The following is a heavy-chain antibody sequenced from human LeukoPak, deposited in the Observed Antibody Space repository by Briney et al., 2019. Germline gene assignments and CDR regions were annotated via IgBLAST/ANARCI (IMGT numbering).Heavy chain of an antibody. V-gene: IGHV3-23*01. CDR1: GFTFSSYA. Sequence: GGSLRLSCAASGFTFSSYAMSWVRQAPGKGLEWVSAISGSGGSTYYADSAKGRFTISRDNSKNTLYLQMNSLRAEDTAVYYCAKFTRGRGYSYGFLGYWGQGTLVTVSS. CDR3: AKFTRGRGYSYGFLGY. CDR2: ISGSGGST. D-gene: IGHD5-18*01. J-gene: IGHJ4*02.